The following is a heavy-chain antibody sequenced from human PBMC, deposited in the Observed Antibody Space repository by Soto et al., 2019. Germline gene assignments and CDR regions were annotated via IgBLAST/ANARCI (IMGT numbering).Heavy chain of an antibody. Sequence: ASVKVSCKASGYTFTSYAMHWVRQAPGQRVEWMGWINAGNGNTKYSQKFQGRGTITRDTSASTAYMELSSLRSEDTAVYYCARGFWSGYYYYYYIDVWGKGTTVTVSS. CDR1: GYTFTSYA. J-gene: IGHJ6*03. CDR3: ARGFWSGYYYYYYIDV. V-gene: IGHV1-3*01. D-gene: IGHD3-3*01. CDR2: INAGNGNT.